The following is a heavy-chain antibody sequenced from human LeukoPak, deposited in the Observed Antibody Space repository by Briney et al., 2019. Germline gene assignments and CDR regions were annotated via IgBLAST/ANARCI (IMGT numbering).Heavy chain of an antibody. CDR3: AKDLLLWFGEPTAGIDV. J-gene: IGHJ6*01. V-gene: IGHV3-9*01. CDR2: ISWNNGSI. Sequence: GGSLRLSCAASGFTFDDYAMHWVRQAPGKGLEWVSGISWNNGSIGYADSVKGRFTISRDNAKNSLYLQMNSLRAEDTALYYCAKDLLLWFGEPTAGIDVWGQKTRVSVST. CDR1: GFTFDDYA. D-gene: IGHD3-10*01.